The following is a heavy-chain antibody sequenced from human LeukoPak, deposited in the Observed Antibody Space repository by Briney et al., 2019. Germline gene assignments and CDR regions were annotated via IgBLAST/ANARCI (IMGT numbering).Heavy chain of an antibody. Sequence: GGSLRLSCAASGFTFSSHWMSWVRQAPGKGLEWVANIKQDGSEKYYVDSVKGRFTISRDNAKNSLYLQMNSLRAEDTAVYYCARDRDTAMVSPDYWGQGTLVTVSS. V-gene: IGHV3-7*01. CDR3: ARDRDTAMVSPDY. J-gene: IGHJ4*02. D-gene: IGHD5-18*01. CDR2: IKQDGSEK. CDR1: GFTFSSHW.